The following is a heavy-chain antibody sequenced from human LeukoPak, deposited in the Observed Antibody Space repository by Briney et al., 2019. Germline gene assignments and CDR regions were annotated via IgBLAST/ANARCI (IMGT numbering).Heavy chain of an antibody. CDR2: INPSGGSA. CDR1: GYSFSNYY. J-gene: IGHJ4*02. V-gene: IGHV1-46*01. D-gene: IGHD5-24*01. CDR3: ARADGYNFDY. Sequence: GASVKVSCKASGYSFSNYYMHWVRQAPGQGLEWMGIINPSGGSATYAQKFQGRVTMTRDTSTSTVYMELSSLTSEDTAVYYCARADGYNFDYWGQGTLVTVSS.